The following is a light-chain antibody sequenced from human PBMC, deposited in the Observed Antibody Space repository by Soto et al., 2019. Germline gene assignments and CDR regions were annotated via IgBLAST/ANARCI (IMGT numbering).Light chain of an antibody. V-gene: IGKV1-9*01. CDR3: QQLNSYPLT. Sequence: DIQLTQSPSFLSSSLGDRVTITCRASQGVANYFAWYQQKPGKAPNLLIYAASTLQGGVPSRFSGSVSGTEGTITISSLKKEDGSTYYCQQLNSYPLTFGGGTKVDIK. CDR2: AAS. J-gene: IGKJ4*01. CDR1: QGVANY.